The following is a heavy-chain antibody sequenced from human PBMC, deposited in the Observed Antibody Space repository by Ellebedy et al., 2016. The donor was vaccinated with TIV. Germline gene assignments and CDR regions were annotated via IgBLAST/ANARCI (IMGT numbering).Heavy chain of an antibody. CDR2: IYYNGNT. CDR3: ALNTGLGGWGVGNPFDV. CDR1: GCSVSSGRYF. V-gene: IGHV4-61*03. J-gene: IGHJ3*01. D-gene: IGHD1-26*01. Sequence: GSLRLSXSVSGCSVSSGRYFWSWLRQPPGKGLEWIGSIYYNGNTNYSPSLKSRVTVSVDTPRNHFSLELNSVTASDTAVYFCALNTGLGGWGVGNPFDVWGQGTMVSVSS.